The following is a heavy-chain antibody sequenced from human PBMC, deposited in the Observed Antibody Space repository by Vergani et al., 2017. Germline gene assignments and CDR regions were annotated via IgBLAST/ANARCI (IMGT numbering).Heavy chain of an antibody. CDR3: ASGKYYSDSTSHFRGRYFDV. CDR2: IYNSGNG. D-gene: IGHD3-16*01. Sequence: HLQESGPGLVKASETLSLTCTVSGDSIISRSYYWGWIRQPPGKGLEWIGSIYNSGNGDSSSSPKSRVTISADTSKNQFSLRLTSVTAADTAVYYCASGKYYSDSTSHFRGRYFDVWGRGTMVTVPS. J-gene: IGHJ2*01. CDR1: GDSIISRSYY. V-gene: IGHV4-39*01.